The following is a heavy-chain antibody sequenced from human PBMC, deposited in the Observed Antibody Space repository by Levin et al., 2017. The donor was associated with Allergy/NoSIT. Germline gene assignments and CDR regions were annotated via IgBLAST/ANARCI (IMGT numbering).Heavy chain of an antibody. Sequence: GSLRLSCTVAGDSISSYYWSWIRLPPGKRLEWIGDIWHNGSTNYNPSLKGRVTISVDTSKDQFSLRLSSVTAADTAVYYCARAPLGEYSYYGIDVWGQGTTVTVSS. CDR1: GDSISSYY. J-gene: IGHJ6*02. V-gene: IGHV4-59*01. CDR2: IWHNGST. D-gene: IGHD2/OR15-2a*01. CDR3: ARAPLGEYSYYGIDV.